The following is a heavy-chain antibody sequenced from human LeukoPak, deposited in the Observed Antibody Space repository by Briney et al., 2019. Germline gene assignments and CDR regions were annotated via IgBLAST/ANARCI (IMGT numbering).Heavy chain of an antibody. Sequence: PSKTLSLTCTVSGYSISSGYYWGWIRQPPGRGLEWIGSIYHSGSTYYNPSLKSRVTISVDTSKNQFSLKLSSVTAADTAVYYCARDLPKGTADYWGQGTLVTVSS. CDR1: GYSISSGYY. CDR3: ARDLPKGTADY. V-gene: IGHV4-38-2*02. J-gene: IGHJ4*02. CDR2: IYHSGST. D-gene: IGHD1-1*01.